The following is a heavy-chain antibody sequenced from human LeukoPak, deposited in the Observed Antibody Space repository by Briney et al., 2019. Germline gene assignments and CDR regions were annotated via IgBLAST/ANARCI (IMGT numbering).Heavy chain of an antibody. CDR1: GYTLTELS. D-gene: IGHD3-10*01. CDR3: ATNHMVRGVTTGAFDI. J-gene: IGHJ3*02. V-gene: IGHV1-24*01. CDR2: FDPEDGET. Sequence: ASVKVSCKVSGYTLTELSMHWVRQAPGKGLEWMGGFDPEDGETIYAQKFQGRVTMTEDTSTDTAYMELSSLRSEDTAVYYCATNHMVRGVTTGAFDIWGQGTMVTVSS.